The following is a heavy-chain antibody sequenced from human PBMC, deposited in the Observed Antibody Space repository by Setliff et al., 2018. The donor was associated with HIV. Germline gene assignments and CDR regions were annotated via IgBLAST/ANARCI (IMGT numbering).Heavy chain of an antibody. CDR2: IRSDETNK. J-gene: IGHJ6*03. V-gene: IGHV3-30*02. Sequence: PGGSLRLSCAASGFTFSTYGMHWVRQAPGKGLEWVAFIRSDETNKYYPDSVKGRFTISRDTSKNTLFLQINSLRPEDTAVYYCARISVASRYNSDMDVWGKGTTVTVSS. CDR1: GFTFSTYG. CDR3: ARISVASRYNSDMDV. D-gene: IGHD5-12*01.